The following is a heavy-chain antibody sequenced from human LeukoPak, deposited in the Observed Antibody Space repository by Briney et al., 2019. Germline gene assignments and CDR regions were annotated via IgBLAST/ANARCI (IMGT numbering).Heavy chain of an antibody. Sequence: ASVKVSCKASGYTFTSYDINWVRQATGQGLEWMGWMNPNSGNTGYAQKFQGRVTMTRNTSISTAYMELSSLRSGDTAVYYRARADYSNYGLDYWGQGTLITVSS. CDR3: ARADYSNYGLDY. CDR1: GYTFTSYD. J-gene: IGHJ4*02. V-gene: IGHV1-8*01. CDR2: MNPNSGNT. D-gene: IGHD4-11*01.